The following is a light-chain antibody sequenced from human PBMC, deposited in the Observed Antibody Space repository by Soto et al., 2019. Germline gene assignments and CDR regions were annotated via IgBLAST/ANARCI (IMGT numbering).Light chain of an antibody. CDR3: QQYDSSPRT. CDR2: DGS. CDR1: QSVSSNF. J-gene: IGKJ1*01. Sequence: EIVLTQSPGTLSLSPGERATLSCRASQSVSSNFLAWYQQKPGQAPRLLIYDGSNRATGIPDRFSGSGSGTDFTLTIRRLEPEDFAVYYCQQYDSSPRTFGQGTKVEIK. V-gene: IGKV3-20*01.